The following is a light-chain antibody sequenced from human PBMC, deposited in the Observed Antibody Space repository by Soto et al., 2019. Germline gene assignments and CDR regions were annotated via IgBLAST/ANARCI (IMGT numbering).Light chain of an antibody. CDR3: RQPVHSWT. CDR2: LGS. CDR1: QSLLHSNGYNY. Sequence: EIVMNQSPLSLPVTPGEPASISCRSSQSLLHSNGYNYLDWYLQKPGQSPQLLIYLGSNRASGVPNRFSGSRSGTDFTPNISRVEVADVAVYYCRQPVHSWTIGQGTKVDIK. J-gene: IGKJ1*01. V-gene: IGKV2-28*01.